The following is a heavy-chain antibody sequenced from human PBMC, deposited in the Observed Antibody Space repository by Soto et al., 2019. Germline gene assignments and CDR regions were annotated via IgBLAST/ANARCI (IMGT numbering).Heavy chain of an antibody. CDR2: ISYDGSNK. Sequence: QVQLVESGGGVVQPGRSLRLSCAASGFTFSSYGMHWVRQAPGKGLEWVAVISYDGSNKYYADSVKGRFTISRDNSKNTLYLQMNSLRAEDTAVYYCAKDGDRLRWYHDYWGQGTLVTVSS. V-gene: IGHV3-30*18. CDR1: GFTFSSYG. J-gene: IGHJ4*02. CDR3: AKDGDRLRWYHDY. D-gene: IGHD4-17*01.